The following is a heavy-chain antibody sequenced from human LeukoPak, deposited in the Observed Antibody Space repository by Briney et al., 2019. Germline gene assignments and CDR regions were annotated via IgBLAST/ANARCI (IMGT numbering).Heavy chain of an antibody. CDR3: ARARGTGSIDS. Sequence: TSETLSLTCAVYGGSFSGYYWTWIRQTPGKGLEWIGEINHSGSTNYNPSLKSRFIISVDTSKNQFPLRMKSVTAADTAVYYCARARGTGSIDSWGQGTLVTVSS. CDR1: GGSFSGYY. D-gene: IGHD1/OR15-1a*01. J-gene: IGHJ4*02. V-gene: IGHV4-34*01. CDR2: INHSGST.